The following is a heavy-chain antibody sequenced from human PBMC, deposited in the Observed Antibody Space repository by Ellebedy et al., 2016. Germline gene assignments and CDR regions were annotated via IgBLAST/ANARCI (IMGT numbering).Heavy chain of an antibody. CDR3: ARAPPVLYAFDI. V-gene: IGHV1-3*01. J-gene: IGHJ3*02. CDR1: GYTFTSYA. Sequence: ASVKVSCKASGYTFTSYAMHWVRQAPGQRLEWMGWINAGNGNTKYSQKFQGRVTITRDTSASTAYMELSSLRSEDTAVYYCARAPPVLYAFDIWGQGTMVTVSS. CDR2: INAGNGNT. D-gene: IGHD2/OR15-2a*01.